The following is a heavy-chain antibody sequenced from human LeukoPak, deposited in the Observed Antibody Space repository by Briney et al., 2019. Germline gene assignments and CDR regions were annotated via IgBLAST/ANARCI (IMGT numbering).Heavy chain of an antibody. CDR3: ARGLAAAGNDGFFDF. V-gene: IGHV3-30*15. D-gene: IGHD6-13*01. Sequence: PGGSLRLSRAASGFSFSAYAMHWVRQAPGKGPEWVALISTDGNHRYYADSVKGRFTISRDNSKNMLFLQVSVLRVEDTAVFFCARGLAAAGNDGFFDFWGPGTLVTVSS. CDR1: GFSFSAYA. J-gene: IGHJ4*02. CDR2: ISTDGNHR.